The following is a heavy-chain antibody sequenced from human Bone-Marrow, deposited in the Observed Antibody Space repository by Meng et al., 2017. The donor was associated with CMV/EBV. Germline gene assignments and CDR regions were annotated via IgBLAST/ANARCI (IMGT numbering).Heavy chain of an antibody. V-gene: IGHV3-74*01. CDR3: ARAGGGYSYGKPPDFVDY. Sequence: GESLKISCAASGFTFSSYWMHWVRQAPGKGLVWVSRINSDGSSTSYADSVKGRFTISRDNAKNTLYLQMNSLRAEDTAVYYCARAGGGYSYGKPPDFVDYWGQGTLVTVSS. CDR1: GFTFSSYW. CDR2: INSDGSST. J-gene: IGHJ4*02. D-gene: IGHD5-18*01.